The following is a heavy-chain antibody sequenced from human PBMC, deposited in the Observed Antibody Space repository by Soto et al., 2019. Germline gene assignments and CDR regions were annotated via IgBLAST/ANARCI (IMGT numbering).Heavy chain of an antibody. CDR1: GGSISSGGYS. D-gene: IGHD6-25*01. Sequence: PSETLSLTCAVSGGSISSGGYSWSWIRQPPGKGLEWIGYIYHSGSTYYNPSLKSRVTISVDRSKNQFSLKLSSVTAADTAVYYCAGSGEIYYYGMDVWGQGTTVTVSS. J-gene: IGHJ6*02. CDR3: AGSGEIYYYGMDV. V-gene: IGHV4-30-2*01. CDR2: IYHSGST.